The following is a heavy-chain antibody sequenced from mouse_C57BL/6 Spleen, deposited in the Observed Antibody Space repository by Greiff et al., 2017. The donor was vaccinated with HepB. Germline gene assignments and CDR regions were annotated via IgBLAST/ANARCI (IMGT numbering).Heavy chain of an antibody. J-gene: IGHJ3*01. CDR2: IDPSDSYT. V-gene: IGHV1-50*01. D-gene: IGHD1-1*01. CDR3: ARGDYGGAY. Sequence: QVQLQQPGAELVKPGASVKLSCKASGYTFTSYWMQWVKQRPGQGLEWIGEIDPSDSYTNYNQKFKGKATLTVETSSSTAYMQLSSLTSEDSAVYYCARGDYGGAYWGQGTLVTVSA. CDR1: GYTFTSYW.